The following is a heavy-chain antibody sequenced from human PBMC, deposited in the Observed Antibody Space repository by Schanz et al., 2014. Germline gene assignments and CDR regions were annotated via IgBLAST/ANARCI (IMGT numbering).Heavy chain of an antibody. D-gene: IGHD3-10*01. CDR3: AKKAGSGTRSLGS. CDR1: GFTFSTYA. J-gene: IGHJ4*02. V-gene: IGHV3-23*04. Sequence: ELQLVESGGGFAQPGGSLRLSCAASGFTFSTYAMNWVRQAPGKLLDWVSSISGTAGFTYYSDSVQGRFAISRGNSTITLYLQMNSLRAQVTTVSYSAKKAGSGTRSLGSGGQATLLAVSS. CDR2: ISGTAGFT.